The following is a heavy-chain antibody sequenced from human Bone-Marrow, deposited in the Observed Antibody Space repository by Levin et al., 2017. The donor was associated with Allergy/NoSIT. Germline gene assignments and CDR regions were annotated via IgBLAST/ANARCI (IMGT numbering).Heavy chain of an antibody. D-gene: IGHD1-7*01. CDR3: SRSYDWNYA. CDR2: MYSGGDT. J-gene: IGHJ4*02. Sequence: GGSLRLSCAASGFTVSNNYMKWVRQAPGKGLEWVSLMYSGGDTLYSDSVKGRFTISRDSSNNTVYLQMNSLRAEDSAVYYCSRSYDWNYAGGQGTLVTVSS. CDR1: GFTVSNNY. V-gene: IGHV3-66*01.